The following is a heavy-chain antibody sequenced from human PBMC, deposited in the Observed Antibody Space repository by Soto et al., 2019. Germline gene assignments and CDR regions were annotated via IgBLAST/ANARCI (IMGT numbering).Heavy chain of an antibody. J-gene: IGHJ5*02. Sequence: TLSLTCTVSGASMSSGGYYWTWIRQSPGKGLEWIGYIYYSGSTYYNPSLESRVAISLDTSRSQFSLTLHSVTAADTAIYYCARDRHNNFFDPWGQGTLVTVS. CDR3: ARDRHNNFFDP. V-gene: IGHV4-31*03. CDR2: IYYSGST. D-gene: IGHD6-6*01. CDR1: GASMSSGGYY.